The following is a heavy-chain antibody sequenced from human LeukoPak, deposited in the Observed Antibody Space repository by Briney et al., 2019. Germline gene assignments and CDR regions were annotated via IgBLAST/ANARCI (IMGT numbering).Heavy chain of an antibody. V-gene: IGHV3-30*02. J-gene: IGHJ4*02. CDR1: GFTFDDFA. CDR2: VRKDATEK. Sequence: GGSLRLSCAASGFTFDDFAMHWVRQAPGKGLEWVAFVRKDATEKKYADSVEGRFTISRDDSENTVYLKMNNLRVDDTAVYYCAKRSGPNSGPFDSWGQGTPVIVSS. D-gene: IGHD1-1*01. CDR3: AKRSGPNSGPFDS.